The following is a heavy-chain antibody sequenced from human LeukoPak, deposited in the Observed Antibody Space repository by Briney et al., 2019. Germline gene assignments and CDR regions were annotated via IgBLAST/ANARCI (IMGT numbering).Heavy chain of an antibody. Sequence: PGGSLRLSCAASGFTFSSYGFHWVRQAPGKGLEWVAVIWSDGSYKYYADSVKGRFTISRDDSKNTLYLQMNSLRAEDTAVYYCARGLHYYYGSGSYPYWGQGTLVTVSS. V-gene: IGHV3-33*01. CDR3: ARGLHYYYGSGSYPY. CDR1: GFTFSSYG. J-gene: IGHJ4*02. D-gene: IGHD3-10*01. CDR2: IWSDGSYK.